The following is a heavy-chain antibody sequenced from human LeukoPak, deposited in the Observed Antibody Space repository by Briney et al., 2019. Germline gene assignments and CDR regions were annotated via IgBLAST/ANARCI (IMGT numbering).Heavy chain of an antibody. Sequence: GGSLRLSCAASGFTFSSYAMYWVRQAQGKGLELVSAIGGSGGSTYYADSVKGRFTISRDNSKSTLYLQMNSLRAADTAVYYCAKTIRDQLLCSTDSWGQGALVTVSS. CDR1: GFTFSSYA. J-gene: IGHJ4*02. D-gene: IGHD2-2*01. CDR3: AKTIRDQLLCSTDS. V-gene: IGHV3-23*01. CDR2: IGGSGGST.